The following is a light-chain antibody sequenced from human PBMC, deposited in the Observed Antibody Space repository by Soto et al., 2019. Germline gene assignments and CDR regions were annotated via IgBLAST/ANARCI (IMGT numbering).Light chain of an antibody. V-gene: IGKV3-20*01. CDR3: QQYGSSPPT. CDR2: GAS. Sequence: EIVLTQSPGTLSLSPGERATLSCRASQSVSSNYLAWYRRKPGQAPSLLIYGASTRATGIPGRFSGSGSGTDFTLTITRLEPEDVAVYYCQQYGSSPPTFGQGTKVEFK. CDR1: QSVSSNY. J-gene: IGKJ1*01.